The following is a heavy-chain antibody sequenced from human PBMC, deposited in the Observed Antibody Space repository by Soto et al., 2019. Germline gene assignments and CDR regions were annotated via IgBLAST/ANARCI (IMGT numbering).Heavy chain of an antibody. V-gene: IGHV3-21*04. CDR1: GFTFSSFS. Sequence: GGSLRLSCAASGFTFSSFSMNWVRQAPWKGLEWVSFISSSSSYIYYEDSVKGRFTISRDDAKNSLYLQMNSLRAEDTAVYYCAKRRAVASSHFDYWGQATKVTVS. J-gene: IGHJ4*02. CDR3: AKRRAVASSHFDY. D-gene: IGHD6-19*01. CDR2: ISSSSSYI.